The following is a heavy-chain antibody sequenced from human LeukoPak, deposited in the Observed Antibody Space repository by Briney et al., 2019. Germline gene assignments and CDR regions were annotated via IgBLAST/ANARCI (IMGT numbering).Heavy chain of an antibody. CDR3: ARVRPYGDYEDYYYYMDV. CDR1: GYIFTGYY. CDR2: INPNSGGT. D-gene: IGHD4-17*01. V-gene: IGHV1-2*02. Sequence: GASVKVSCKASGYIFTGYYMHWVRQAPGQGLEWMGWINPNSGGTNYAQKFQGRVTMTRDTSISTAYMELSRLRSDDTAVYYCARVRPYGDYEDYYYYMDVWGKGTTVTVSS. J-gene: IGHJ6*03.